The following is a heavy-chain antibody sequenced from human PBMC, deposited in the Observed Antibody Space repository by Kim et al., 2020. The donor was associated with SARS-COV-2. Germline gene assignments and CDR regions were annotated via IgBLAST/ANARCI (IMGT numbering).Heavy chain of an antibody. CDR1: GFTFSNYW. Sequence: GGSLRLSCATSGFTFSNYWMSWVRQAPGKGLEWVSNIKQDEGEKFYVDSVKGRFTVSRDNAKNVLYLQMNNLRAEDTAVYYCARGGLANSWSPPGDYWGQGTLVTVAS. D-gene: IGHD6-13*01. J-gene: IGHJ4*02. V-gene: IGHV3-7*01. CDR3: ARGGLANSWSPPGDY. CDR2: IKQDEGEK.